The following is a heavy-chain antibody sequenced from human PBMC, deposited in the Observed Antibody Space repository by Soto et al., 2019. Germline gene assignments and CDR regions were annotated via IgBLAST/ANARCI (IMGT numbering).Heavy chain of an antibody. CDR1: GFRFGDYA. J-gene: IGHJ4*02. V-gene: IGHV3-23*01. CDR3: AKDQYSGSPGKPDY. CDR2: ISGSGGST. D-gene: IGHD1-26*01. Sequence: GGSLRLSCAASGFRFGDYAMSWVRQAPGKGLEWVSSISGSGGSTYYADSVKGRFTISRDNSKNTLYLQMNSLRVEDTAVYYCAKDQYSGSPGKPDYWGQGTLVTVSS.